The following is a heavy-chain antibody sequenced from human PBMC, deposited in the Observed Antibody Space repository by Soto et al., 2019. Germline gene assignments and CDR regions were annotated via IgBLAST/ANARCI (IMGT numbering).Heavy chain of an antibody. CDR2: IYHRWST. V-gene: IGHV4-4*02. J-gene: IGHJ6*02. Sequence: SETLSLTCAVSGGSISSSNWWSWVRQPPGKGLEWNGAIYHRWSTNYNPSLESRFTISVDKSKNQCSLKLSSVTAADTAVYYCPRASGTSHYFYYGMVVWGQGTTVTVYS. CDR1: GGSISSSNW. CDR3: PRASGTSHYFYYGMVV. D-gene: IGHD2-2*01.